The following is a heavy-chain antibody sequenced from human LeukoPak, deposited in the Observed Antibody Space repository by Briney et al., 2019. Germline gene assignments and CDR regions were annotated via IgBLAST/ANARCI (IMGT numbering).Heavy chain of an antibody. D-gene: IGHD4-23*01. V-gene: IGHV3-23*01. Sequence: GGSLRLSCAASGFTFSNYAMSWVRQAPGKGLEWVSVISGSGASTKSADSVKGRFTMSRDNSKNTLYLQMTSLRDDDTAVYYCAKGGSGGNSRMGRFDSWGQGTLVTVS. CDR3: AKGGSGGNSRMGRFDS. CDR2: ISGSGAST. J-gene: IGHJ4*02. CDR1: GFTFSNYA.